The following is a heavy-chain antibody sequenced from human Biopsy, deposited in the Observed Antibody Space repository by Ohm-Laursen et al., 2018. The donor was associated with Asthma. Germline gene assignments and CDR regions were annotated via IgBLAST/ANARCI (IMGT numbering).Heavy chain of an antibody. D-gene: IGHD3-3*01. CDR3: ARDFGGWYYFDN. CDR2: IYYTGTT. J-gene: IGHJ4*02. CDR1: GGSISGFY. V-gene: IGHV4-59*01. Sequence: TLSLTCTVSGGSISGFYWSWIRQPPGKGLEWIGYIYYTGTTNYNPSLKSRVSISVDTSKNQFSLKLTSVTAADTAVYYCARDFGGWYYFDNWGQGTLVTVSS.